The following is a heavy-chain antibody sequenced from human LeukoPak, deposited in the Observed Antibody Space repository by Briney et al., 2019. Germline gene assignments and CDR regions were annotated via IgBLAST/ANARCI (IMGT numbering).Heavy chain of an antibody. CDR2: ISAYNGNT. Sequence: ASVKVSCKASGYTFTSYGISWVRQAPGQGLEWMGWISAYNGNTNCAQKLQGRVTMTTDTSTSTAYMELRSLRSDDTAAYYCVYYDSSALHIWGQGTMVTVSS. V-gene: IGHV1-18*01. CDR1: GYTFTSYG. D-gene: IGHD3-22*01. J-gene: IGHJ3*02. CDR3: VYYDSSALHI.